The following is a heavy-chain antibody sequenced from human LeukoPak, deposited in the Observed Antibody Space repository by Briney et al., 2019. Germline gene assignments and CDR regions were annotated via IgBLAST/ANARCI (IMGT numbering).Heavy chain of an antibody. CDR3: ASEHCTNGVCYKRGFDY. Sequence: SVKVSCKASGGTFSSYAISWVRQAPGQGLEWMGGIIPIFGTANYARKFQGRVTITTDESTSTAYMELSSLRSEDTAVYYCASEHCTNGVCYKRGFDYWGQGTLVTVSS. CDR2: IIPIFGTA. CDR1: GGTFSSYA. J-gene: IGHJ4*02. D-gene: IGHD2-8*01. V-gene: IGHV1-69*05.